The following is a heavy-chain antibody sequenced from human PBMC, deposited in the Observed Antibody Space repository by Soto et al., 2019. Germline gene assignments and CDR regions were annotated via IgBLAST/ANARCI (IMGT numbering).Heavy chain of an antibody. J-gene: IGHJ4*03. D-gene: IGHD4-17*01. CDR3: ARGPSYSDSYFDH. Sequence: GGSLRLSCAASGFTFSNYAMHWVRQAPGKGLQWLAVISYDGNNKYYADSVEGRFTISRDNSKNTVYLQMNSLRLEDTAVYYCARGPSYSDSYFDHWGQGTTVTVSS. CDR1: GFTFSNYA. CDR2: ISYDGNNK. V-gene: IGHV3-30*03.